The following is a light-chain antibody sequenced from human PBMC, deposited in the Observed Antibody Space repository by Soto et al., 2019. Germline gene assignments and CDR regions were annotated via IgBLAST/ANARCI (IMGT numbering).Light chain of an antibody. V-gene: IGKV3-15*01. CDR3: QQYNHWPVT. CDR2: RTS. Sequence: EIVMTQSPATLSVSPGERATLSCRASQSVTNNLAWYQQKPGQAPRLLIHRTSTRATGIPGRFSGSGSGTEFTLTISSLQSEDFPVYYCQQYNHWPVTFGQGTKVDIK. CDR1: QSVTNN. J-gene: IGKJ1*01.